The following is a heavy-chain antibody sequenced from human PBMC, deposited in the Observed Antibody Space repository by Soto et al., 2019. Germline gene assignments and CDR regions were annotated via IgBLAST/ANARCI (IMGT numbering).Heavy chain of an antibody. V-gene: IGHV4-31*03. CDR1: GGSINTGNYY. CDR3: ARDGPYSGWGSYTWFDT. D-gene: IGHD3-10*01. J-gene: IGHJ5*02. CDR2: IHANGIT. Sequence: SETLSLTCTVSGGSINTGNYYWSWIRQHPGKGLEWLGYIHANGITYSKPSLKGRITISRDTFKNQFSLKLNSVTDADTAVYYCARDGPYSGWGSYTWFDTWGPGTQVTVSS.